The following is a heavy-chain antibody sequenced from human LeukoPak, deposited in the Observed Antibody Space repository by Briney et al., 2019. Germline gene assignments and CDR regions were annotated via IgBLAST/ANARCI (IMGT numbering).Heavy chain of an antibody. V-gene: IGHV3-30*04. CDR2: ISYDGSNK. CDR3: ARGGGDSSGYHYYYYMDV. J-gene: IGHJ6*03. D-gene: IGHD3-22*01. CDR1: GFTFSSYA. Sequence: PGGSLRLSCAASGFTFSSYAMHWVRQAPGKGLEWVAVISYDGSNKYYADSVKGRFTISRDNSKNTLYLQMNSLRAEDTAVYYCARGGGDSSGYHYYYYMDVWGKGTTVTVSS.